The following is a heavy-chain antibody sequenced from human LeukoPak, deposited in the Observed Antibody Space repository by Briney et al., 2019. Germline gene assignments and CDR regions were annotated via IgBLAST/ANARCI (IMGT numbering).Heavy chain of an antibody. J-gene: IGHJ6*03. CDR2: LQYDGSNQ. Sequence: PGGPLRLSCAASGFPFCCYGMQCVPQAPGEGGEGVAYLQYDGSNQQYADSVKGRYSVSRNNSKNMLNLQMNSPRAEDTAVYYCAEDRCSNGIGCLYYYLDVWGKGTTVTIYS. CDR1: GFPFCCYG. D-gene: IGHD2-8*01. V-gene: IGHV3-30*02. CDR3: AEDRCSNGIGCLYYYLDV.